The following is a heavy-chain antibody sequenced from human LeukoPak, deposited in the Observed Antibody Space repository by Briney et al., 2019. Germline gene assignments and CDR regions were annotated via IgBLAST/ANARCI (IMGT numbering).Heavy chain of an antibody. V-gene: IGHV4-38-2*02. CDR3: AMHIVVVTAIHDY. D-gene: IGHD2-21*02. Sequence: SETLSLTCIVSGYSISNGYYWVWIRQTPGKGLEWIASVSHRGTTYYNPSLKSRVSISIDKSKDQFSLKLSSVTAADTAVYYCAMHIVVVTAIHDYWGQGTLVTVSS. CDR1: GYSISNGYY. J-gene: IGHJ4*02. CDR2: VSHRGTT.